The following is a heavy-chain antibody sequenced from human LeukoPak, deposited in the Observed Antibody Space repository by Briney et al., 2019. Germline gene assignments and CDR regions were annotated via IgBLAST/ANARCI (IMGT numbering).Heavy chain of an antibody. V-gene: IGHV1-2*02. CDR2: INPDSGGT. CDR1: GYTFKGYY. Sequence: ASVKVSCKASGYTFKGYYMHWVRQAPGQGLEWLGRINPDSGGTNYAQKFQGRVTITADESTSTAYMELSSLRSEDTAVYYCARDHNLSPAEGGSYYGMDVWGQGTTVTVSS. CDR3: ARDHNLSPAEGGSYYGMDV. D-gene: IGHD1-1*01. J-gene: IGHJ6*02.